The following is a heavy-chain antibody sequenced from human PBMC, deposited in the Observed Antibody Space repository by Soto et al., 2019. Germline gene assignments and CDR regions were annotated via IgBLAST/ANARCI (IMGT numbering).Heavy chain of an antibody. V-gene: IGHV1-2*04. CDR3: ARDPSGDGYNSDDAFDI. CDR2: INPNSGGT. D-gene: IGHD5-12*01. Sequence: GASVKVSCKASGYTFTGYYMHWVRQAPGQGLEWMGWINPNSGGTNYAQKFQGWVTMTRDTSISTAYMELSRLRSDDTAVYYCARDPSGDGYNSDDAFDIWGQGTMVT. CDR1: GYTFTGYY. J-gene: IGHJ3*02.